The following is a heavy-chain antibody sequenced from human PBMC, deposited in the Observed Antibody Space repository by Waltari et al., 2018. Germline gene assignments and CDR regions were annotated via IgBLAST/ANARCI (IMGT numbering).Heavy chain of an antibody. CDR3: ATPLYDYV. J-gene: IGHJ6*02. D-gene: IGHD3-16*01. CDR1: GGSISSSSYY. Sequence: QLQLQESGPGLVKPSETLSLTCTVSGGSISSSSYYWGWIRQPPGKGLAWIGSIYYSGRTYYNPSVKSRVTISVDTAKNQFSLKLSSVTAADTAVYYCATPLYDYVWGQGTTVTVSS. V-gene: IGHV4-39*01. CDR2: IYYSGRT.